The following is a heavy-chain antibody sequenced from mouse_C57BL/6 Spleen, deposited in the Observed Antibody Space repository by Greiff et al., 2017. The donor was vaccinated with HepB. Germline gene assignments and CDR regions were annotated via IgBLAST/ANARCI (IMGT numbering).Heavy chain of an antibody. Sequence: VQLVESGAELARPGASVKLSCKASGYTFTSYGISWVKQRTGQGLEWIGEIYPRSGNTYYNEKFKGKATLTADKSSSTAYMELRSLTSEDSAVYFCARCAYSNYEDAWFAYWGQGTLVTVSA. J-gene: IGHJ3*01. CDR1: GYTFTSYG. V-gene: IGHV1-81*01. CDR2: IYPRSGNT. CDR3: ARCAYSNYEDAWFAY. D-gene: IGHD2-5*01.